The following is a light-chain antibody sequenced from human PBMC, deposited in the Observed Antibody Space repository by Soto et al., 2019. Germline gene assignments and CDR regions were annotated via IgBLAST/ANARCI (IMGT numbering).Light chain of an antibody. V-gene: IGKV1-27*01. CDR3: QKYNSAPHT. CDR1: QGSNNY. J-gene: IGKJ2*01. CDR2: AAS. Sequence: DIQMTQSPSSLSASVGDRVTITCRASQGSNNYLAWYQQKPGKVPKLLIYAASTLQSGVPSRFSGSGSGTDFTLTISSLQPEDVATYYCQKYNSAPHTFGQGTKLEIK.